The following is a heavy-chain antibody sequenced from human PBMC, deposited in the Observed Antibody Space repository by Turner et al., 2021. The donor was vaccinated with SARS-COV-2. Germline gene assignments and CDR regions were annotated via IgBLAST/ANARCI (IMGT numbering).Heavy chain of an antibody. V-gene: IGHV1-69*01. J-gene: IGHJ6*02. D-gene: IGHD6-19*01. CDR1: GGTFSNFA. Sequence: QVQVVQSGAEVKKPGSSVKVSCKASGGTFSNFAISWVRQAPGQGLEWMGGIIPIFGTANYAQKVQGRVTITADESTSTAYMELSSLRSEDTAVYYCARGGSGWYGYYYYGMDVWGQGTTVIVSS. CDR3: ARGGSGWYGYYYYGMDV. CDR2: IIPIFGTA.